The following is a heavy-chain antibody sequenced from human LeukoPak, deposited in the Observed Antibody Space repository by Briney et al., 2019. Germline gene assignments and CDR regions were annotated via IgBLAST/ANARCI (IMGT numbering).Heavy chain of an antibody. Sequence: GASVKVSCKASGGTFSSYAINWVRQAPGQGLEWMGGIIPVFGTANYAQNFQGRVTIAADESTSTAYMELGSLRSEDTAVYYCARGHRIGYYYYMDVWGKGTTVTVSS. V-gene: IGHV1-69*01. CDR3: ARGHRIGYYYYMDV. CDR2: IIPVFGTA. CDR1: GGTFSSYA. D-gene: IGHD2-21*01. J-gene: IGHJ6*03.